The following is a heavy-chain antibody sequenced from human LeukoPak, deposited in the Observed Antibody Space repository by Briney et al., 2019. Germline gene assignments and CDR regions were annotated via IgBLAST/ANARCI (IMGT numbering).Heavy chain of an antibody. Sequence: GGSLRLSCAASGFTFSSYSMNWVRQAPGKGLEWVSSISSSSSYIYYADSVKGRFTISRDNAKNSLYLQMNSLRAEDTAVYYCARGMKFYDFWSGYYNHYYYMDVWGKGTTVTVSS. J-gene: IGHJ6*03. D-gene: IGHD3-3*01. CDR1: GFTFSSYS. V-gene: IGHV3-21*01. CDR2: ISSSSSYI. CDR3: ARGMKFYDFWSGYYNHYYYMDV.